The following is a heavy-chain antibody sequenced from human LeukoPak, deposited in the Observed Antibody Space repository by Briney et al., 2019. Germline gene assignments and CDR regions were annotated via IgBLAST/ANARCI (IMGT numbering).Heavy chain of an antibody. CDR2: ISNGGSI. CDR1: GFSISSYA. J-gene: IGHJ4*02. V-gene: IGHV3-64*01. D-gene: IGHD5-18*01. Sequence: GGSLRLSCAASGFSISSYALHWVRQAPGKGLQYVSGISNGGSIDYANSVKGRFTISRDNPKNTLYLQMGSLRPEDMAVYYCARDFSYGSGFDYWGQGILVTVSS. CDR3: ARDFSYGSGFDY.